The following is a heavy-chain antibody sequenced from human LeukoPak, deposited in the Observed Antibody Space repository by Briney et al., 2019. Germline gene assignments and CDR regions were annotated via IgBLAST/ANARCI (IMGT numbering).Heavy chain of an antibody. CDR1: GGTFSSYT. J-gene: IGHJ6*02. Sequence: GASVKVSCKASGGTFSSYTISWVRQAPGQGLEWMGRIIPILGIANYAQKFQGRVTITADKSTSTAHMELSSLKSEDTAVYYCATRYCSGGSCPNRPYYYGMDVWGQGTTVTVSS. CDR3: ATRYCSGGSCPNRPYYYGMDV. CDR2: IIPILGIA. V-gene: IGHV1-69*02. D-gene: IGHD2-15*01.